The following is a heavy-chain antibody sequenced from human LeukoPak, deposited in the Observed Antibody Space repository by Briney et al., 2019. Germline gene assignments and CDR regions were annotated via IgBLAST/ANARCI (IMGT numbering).Heavy chain of an antibody. V-gene: IGHV4-34*01. J-gene: IGHJ4*02. CDR3: ASGGATTFFDY. Sequence: SETLSLTCAVYGGSFSGYYWSWIRQPPGKGLEWIGEINHSGSTNYTPSLKSRVTISVDTSKNQFSLKLSSVTAADTAVYYCASGGATTFFDYWGQGTLVTVSS. CDR1: GGSFSGYY. CDR2: INHSGST. D-gene: IGHD5-24*01.